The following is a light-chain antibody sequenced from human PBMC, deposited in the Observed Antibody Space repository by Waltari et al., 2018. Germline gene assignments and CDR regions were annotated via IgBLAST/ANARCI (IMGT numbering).Light chain of an antibody. Sequence: QSVLTQPPSVSGAPGQRVTISCTGSSSNIGAGYDVHWYQQLPGKAPKLLIYGNSNRPSGFPDRFSGSKSGTSASLAITGLQAEDEADYYCQSYDSILSGSVFGGGTKLTVL. CDR2: GNS. CDR3: QSYDSILSGSV. V-gene: IGLV1-40*01. J-gene: IGLJ2*01. CDR1: SSNIGAGYD.